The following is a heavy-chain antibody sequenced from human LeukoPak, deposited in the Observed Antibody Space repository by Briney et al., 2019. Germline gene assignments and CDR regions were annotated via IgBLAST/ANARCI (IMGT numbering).Heavy chain of an antibody. Sequence: PGGSLRLSCAASGFTFSSYAMSWVRQAPGKGLEWVSAISGSGGSTYYADSVKGRFTISRDNSKNTLYLQMNSLRAEDTAVYYCAKTGGDYGDYVTLYFDYWGQGTLVTVSS. J-gene: IGHJ4*02. CDR1: GFTFSSYA. CDR3: AKTGGDYGDYVTLYFDY. CDR2: ISGSGGST. V-gene: IGHV3-23*01. D-gene: IGHD4-17*01.